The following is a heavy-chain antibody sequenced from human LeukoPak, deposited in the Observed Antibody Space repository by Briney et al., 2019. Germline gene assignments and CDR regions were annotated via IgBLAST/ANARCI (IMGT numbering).Heavy chain of an antibody. D-gene: IGHD2-2*01. J-gene: IGHJ6*02. CDR2: INHSGST. Sequence: SQTLSLTCTVSGGSISSGGYYWSWIRQPPGKGLEWIGEINHSGSTNYNPSLKSRVTISVDTSKNQFSLKLSSVTAADTAVYYCARECLHGGYCSSTRNYYYYGMDVWGQGTTVTVSS. CDR3: ARECLHGGYCSSTRNYYYYGMDV. V-gene: IGHV4-30-2*01. CDR1: GGSISSGGYY.